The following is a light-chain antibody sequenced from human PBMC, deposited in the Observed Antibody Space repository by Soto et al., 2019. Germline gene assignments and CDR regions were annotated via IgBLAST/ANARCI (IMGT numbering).Light chain of an antibody. Sequence: EIVLTQSPGTLSLSPGERATLSCRASQSINSNYLAWYQQKPGQTPRLLIYGASNRATGIPDRFSGGGSGADFTLTISRLEPADFAVYYCHQFDSSPRTFGQGTKVEI. CDR3: HQFDSSPRT. CDR2: GAS. J-gene: IGKJ1*01. CDR1: QSINSNY. V-gene: IGKV3-20*01.